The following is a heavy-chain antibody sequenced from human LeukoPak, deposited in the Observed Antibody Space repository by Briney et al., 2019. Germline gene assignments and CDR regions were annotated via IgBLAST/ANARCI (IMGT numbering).Heavy chain of an antibody. V-gene: IGHV1-2*02. CDR2: INPNSGGT. CDR1: GYTFTGHH. Sequence: ASVKVSCKPSGYTFTGHHMHWVRQAPGQGLEWMGWINPNSGGTNYAQKFQGRVTMTRDTSISTAYMELSRLRSDDTAVYYCARVGYYDVPTYYFDSWGQGTLVTVSS. D-gene: IGHD3-10*02. J-gene: IGHJ4*02. CDR3: ARVGYYDVPTYYFDS.